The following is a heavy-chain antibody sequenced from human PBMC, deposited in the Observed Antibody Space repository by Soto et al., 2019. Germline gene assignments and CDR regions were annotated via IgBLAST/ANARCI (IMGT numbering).Heavy chain of an antibody. Sequence: GGSLRLSCAASGFTFSSYGMHWVRQAPGKGLEWVAVISYDGSNKYYADSVKGRFTISRDNSKNTLYLQMNSLRAEDTAVYYCAKDQRWELLRGVFAFDIWGQGTMVTVSS. CDR2: ISYDGSNK. D-gene: IGHD1-26*01. CDR1: GFTFSSYG. V-gene: IGHV3-30*18. CDR3: AKDQRWELLRGVFAFDI. J-gene: IGHJ3*02.